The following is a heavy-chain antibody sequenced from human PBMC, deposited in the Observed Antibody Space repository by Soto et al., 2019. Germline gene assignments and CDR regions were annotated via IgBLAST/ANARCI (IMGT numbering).Heavy chain of an antibody. J-gene: IGHJ6*02. CDR3: ARATVAAAVYYYGMDV. D-gene: IGHD6-13*01. CDR2: ISYDGSNK. CDR1: GFTFSSYA. V-gene: IGHV3-30-3*01. Sequence: GSLRLSCAASGFTFSSYAMHWVRQAPGKGLEWVAVISYDGSNKYYADSVKGRFTISRDNSKNTLYLQMNSLRAEDTAVYYCARATVAAAVYYYGMDVWGQGTTVTVSS.